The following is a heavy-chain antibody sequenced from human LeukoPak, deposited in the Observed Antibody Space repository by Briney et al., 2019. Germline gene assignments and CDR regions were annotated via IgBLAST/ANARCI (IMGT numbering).Heavy chain of an antibody. V-gene: IGHV1-69*01. CDR2: IIPIFGTA. CDR3: ARISGSSRGFDP. Sequence: EASVKVSCKASGGTFSSYAISWVRQAPGQGLVWMGGIIPIFGTANYAQKFQGRVTITADESTSTAYMELSSLRSEDTAVYYCARISGSSRGFDPWGQGTLVTVSS. D-gene: IGHD3-10*01. J-gene: IGHJ5*02. CDR1: GGTFSSYA.